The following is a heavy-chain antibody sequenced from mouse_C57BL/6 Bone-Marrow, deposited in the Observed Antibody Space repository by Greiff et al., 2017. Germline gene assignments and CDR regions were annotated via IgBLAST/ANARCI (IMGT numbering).Heavy chain of an antibody. D-gene: IGHD2-4*01. J-gene: IGHJ2*01. V-gene: IGHV1-64*01. CDR1: GYTFTSYW. CDR3: ARLYDYDPYYFDY. CDR2: IHPNSGST. Sequence: VQLQQPGAELVKPGASVKLSCKASGYTFTSYWMHLVKQRPGQGLEWIGMIHPNSGSTNYNEKFKSKATLTVDKSSSTAYMQLSSLTSEDSAVYYCARLYDYDPYYFDYWGQGTTLTVSS.